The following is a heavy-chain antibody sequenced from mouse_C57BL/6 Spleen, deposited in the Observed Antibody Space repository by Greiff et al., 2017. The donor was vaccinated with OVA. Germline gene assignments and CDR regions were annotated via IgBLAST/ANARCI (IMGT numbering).Heavy chain of an antibody. V-gene: IGHV1-52*01. Sequence: VQLQQSGAELVRPGASVTLSCKASGYTFTDYEMHWVKQRPIQGLEWIGNIDPSDSETHYNQKFKDKATLTVDKSSSTAYMQLSSLTSEDSAVYYCARWVDWYFDVWGTGTTVTVSS. D-gene: IGHD1-1*01. CDR1: GYTFTDYE. CDR2: IDPSDSET. J-gene: IGHJ1*03. CDR3: ARWVDWYFDV.